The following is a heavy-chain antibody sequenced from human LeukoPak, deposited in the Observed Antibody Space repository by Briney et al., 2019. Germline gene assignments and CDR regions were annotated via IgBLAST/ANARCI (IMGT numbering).Heavy chain of an antibody. J-gene: IGHJ4*02. Sequence: ASVKVSCKASGYTFTSYGISWVRQAPGQGLEWMGWISAYNGNTNYAQKLQGRVTMTTDTSTSTAYMELRSLRSDDTAVYYCARVMTEYSSGWYEDWGQGTLVTVSS. CDR3: ARVMTEYSSGWYED. D-gene: IGHD6-19*01. V-gene: IGHV1-18*01. CDR2: ISAYNGNT. CDR1: GYTFTSYG.